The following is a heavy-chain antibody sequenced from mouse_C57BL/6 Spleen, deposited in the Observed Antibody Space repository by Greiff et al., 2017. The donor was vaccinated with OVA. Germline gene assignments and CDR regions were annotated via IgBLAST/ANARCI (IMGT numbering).Heavy chain of an antibody. D-gene: IGHD2-4*01. V-gene: IGHV3-8*01. J-gene: IGHJ3*01. Sequence: EVQLQDSGPGLAKPSQTLSLTCSVTGYSIPRDYWNWIRKFPGNKLEYMGYISYSGSTYYNPSLKSRISITRDTSKNQYYLQLNSVTTEDTATYYCARSGDYDVLAYWGQGTLVTVSA. CDR1: GYSIPRDY. CDR3: ARSGDYDVLAY. CDR2: ISYSGST.